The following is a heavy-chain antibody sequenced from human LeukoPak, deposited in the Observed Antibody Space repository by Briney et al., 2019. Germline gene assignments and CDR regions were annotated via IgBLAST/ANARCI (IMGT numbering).Heavy chain of an antibody. CDR1: GFTFSSYG. CDR2: ISTSGSTQ. CDR3: AREGFCSTTTCHFSFDY. J-gene: IGHJ4*02. V-gene: IGHV3-48*03. D-gene: IGHD2-2*01. Sequence: GGSLRLSCAASGFTFSSYGMNWVRQAPGKGLEWVSYISTSGSTQYYADSVKGLFTISRDNAKNSLCLQMNSLRAEDTAVYYCAREGFCSTTTCHFSFDYWGQGILVTVSS.